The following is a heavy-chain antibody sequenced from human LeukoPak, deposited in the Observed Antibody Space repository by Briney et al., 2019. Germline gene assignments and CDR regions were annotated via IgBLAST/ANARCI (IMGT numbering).Heavy chain of an antibody. J-gene: IGHJ3*02. CDR3: ARAPPYYYGLDI. CDR1: SYTFTSYG. D-gene: IGHD3-10*01. CDR2: ISAYNGNT. V-gene: IGHV1-18*01. Sequence: ASVKVSCKASSYTFTSYGISWVRQAPGQGLEWMGWISAYNGNTNYAQKLQGRVTMTTDTPTSTAYMELRSLRSDDAAVYYCARAPPYYYGLDIWGPGTMVTVSS.